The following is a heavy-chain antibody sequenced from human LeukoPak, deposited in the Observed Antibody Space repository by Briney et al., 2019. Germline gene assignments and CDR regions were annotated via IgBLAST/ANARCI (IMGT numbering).Heavy chain of an antibody. D-gene: IGHD1-26*01. V-gene: IGHV3-74*01. CDR1: GFTFSSYW. J-gene: IGHJ4*02. CDR2: VNTDGRST. Sequence: GGSLRLSCAASGFTFSSYWMHWVRHAPGKGLVWVSRVNTDGRSTSYADSVMGRFTISRDNAKNTLYLQMDSLGAEDTAVYYCAREGRIMGATIDYWGQGALVTVSS. CDR3: AREGRIMGATIDY.